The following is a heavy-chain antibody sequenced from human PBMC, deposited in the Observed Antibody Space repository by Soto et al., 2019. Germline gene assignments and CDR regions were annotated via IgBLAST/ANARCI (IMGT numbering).Heavy chain of an antibody. CDR3: ARGSIAADGQRDWFDP. V-gene: IGHV4-34*01. J-gene: IGHJ5*02. Sequence: SETLSLTCAVYGGSFSGYYWSWIRQPPGKGLEWIGEINHSGSTNYNPSLKSRVTILVDTSKNQFSLKLSSVTAADTAVYYCARGSIAADGQRDWFDPWGQGTLVTVS. CDR1: GGSFSGYY. CDR2: INHSGST. D-gene: IGHD6-6*01.